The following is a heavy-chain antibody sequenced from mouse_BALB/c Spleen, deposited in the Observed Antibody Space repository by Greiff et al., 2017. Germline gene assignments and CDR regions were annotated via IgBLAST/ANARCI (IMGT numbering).Heavy chain of an antibody. J-gene: IGHJ4*01. CDR3: ARGARAMDY. Sequence: VHVKQSGPSLVKPSQTLSLTCSVTGDSITSGYWNWIRKFPGNKLEYMGYISYSGSTYYNPSLKSRISITRDTSKNQYYLQLNSVTTEDTATYYCARGARAMDYWGQGTSVTVSS. CDR2: ISYSGST. V-gene: IGHV3-8*02. CDR1: GDSITSGY. D-gene: IGHD3-1*01.